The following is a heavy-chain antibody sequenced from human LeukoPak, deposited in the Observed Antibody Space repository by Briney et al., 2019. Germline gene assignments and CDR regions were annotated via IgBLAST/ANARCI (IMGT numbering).Heavy chain of an antibody. CDR1: GFTVSSNY. CDR3: AKDDSNTWSAFDY. V-gene: IGHV3-66*01. J-gene: IGHJ4*02. CDR2: IYSGGST. Sequence: GGSLRLSCAASGFTVSSNYMSWVRQAPGKGLEWVSVIYSGGSTYYADSVKGRFTISRDNSKNTLYVQMNSLRAEDTAVYYCAKDDSNTWSAFDYWGQGTLVTVSS. D-gene: IGHD6-13*01.